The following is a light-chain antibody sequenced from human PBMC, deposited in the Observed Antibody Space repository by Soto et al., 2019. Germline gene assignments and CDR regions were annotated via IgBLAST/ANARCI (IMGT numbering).Light chain of an antibody. CDR2: DAS. CDR1: QTVRNNY. J-gene: IGKJ5*01. Sequence: EFVLTQSPCALSLSPGERATLSCRASQTVRNNYLAWYQQKPGQAPRLLIYDASSRATGIPDRFSGSGSGTDFTLTISSLQPEDFATDNCQQANSFPITFGQGTRLEI. V-gene: IGKV3D-20*02. CDR3: QQANSFPIT.